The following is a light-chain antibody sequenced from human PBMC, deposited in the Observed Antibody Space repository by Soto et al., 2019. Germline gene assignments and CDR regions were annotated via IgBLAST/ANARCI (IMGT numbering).Light chain of an antibody. CDR1: QSVSSN. V-gene: IGKV3-15*01. J-gene: IGKJ1*01. CDR2: GAS. CDR3: QQYNNWPPWT. Sequence: EIVMTQSPATLSVSPGERATLSCRASQSVSSNLALYQQKPGQAPRLLIYGASTRATGIPARFSGSGPGTEFTLTISSLQSEDFAVYYCQQYNNWPPWTFGQGTKVEIK.